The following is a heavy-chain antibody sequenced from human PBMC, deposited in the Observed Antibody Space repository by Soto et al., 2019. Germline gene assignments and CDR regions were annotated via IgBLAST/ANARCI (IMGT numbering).Heavy chain of an antibody. CDR2: IKSKTDGGTT. Sequence: GGSLRLSCAASGFTFSNAWMNWVRQAPGKGLEWVGRIKSKTDGGTTDYAAPVKGRFTISRDDSKNTLYLQMNSLKTEDTAVYYCTTNPLELYIVGATDPLVSGYWGQGTLVTVSS. CDR3: TTNPLELYIVGATDPLVSGY. D-gene: IGHD1-26*01. J-gene: IGHJ4*02. CDR1: GFTFSNAW. V-gene: IGHV3-15*07.